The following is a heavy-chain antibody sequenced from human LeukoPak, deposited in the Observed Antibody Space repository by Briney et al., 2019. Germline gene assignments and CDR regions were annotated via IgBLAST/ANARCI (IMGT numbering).Heavy chain of an antibody. V-gene: IGHV3-33*06. J-gene: IGHJ4*02. D-gene: IGHD6-13*01. Sequence: GGSLRLSCAVSGFTFGNYDMHWVRQTPGKGLEWEAVIWHDGSKEFYVDSVKGQFTISRDNSENTLYLQMNSLRAEDTAVYYCAKFGAAADYWGQGTLVTVSS. CDR1: GFTFGNYD. CDR3: AKFGAAADY. CDR2: IWHDGSKE.